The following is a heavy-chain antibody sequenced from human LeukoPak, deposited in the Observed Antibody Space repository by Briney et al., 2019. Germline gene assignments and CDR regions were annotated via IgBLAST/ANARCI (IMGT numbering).Heavy chain of an antibody. CDR3: ARGSKAAPGTFDY. J-gene: IGHJ4*02. CDR1: GGSISSYY. Sequence: PSETLSLTCTVSGGSISSYYWSWIRQPPGKGLEWIGYIYYTGSTDYNPSLKRRVAISVDTSKSQFSLKLSSVTAADTAVYYCARGSKAAPGTFDYWGQGTLVTVSS. V-gene: IGHV4-59*01. D-gene: IGHD6-13*01. CDR2: IYYTGST.